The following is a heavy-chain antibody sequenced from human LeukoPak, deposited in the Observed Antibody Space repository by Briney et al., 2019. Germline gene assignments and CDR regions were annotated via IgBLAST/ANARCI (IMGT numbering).Heavy chain of an antibody. CDR3: ARVSFTYDSSGYYYDWFDP. V-gene: IGHV4-38-2*02. Sequence: SETLSLTCTVSGYSISSGYYWGWIRQPPGKGLEWIGEIYHSGSTNYNPSLKSRVTISVDTSKNQFSLKLSSVTAADTAVYYCARVSFTYDSSGYYYDWFDPWGQGTLVTVSS. CDR2: IYHSGST. CDR1: GYSISSGYY. D-gene: IGHD3-22*01. J-gene: IGHJ5*02.